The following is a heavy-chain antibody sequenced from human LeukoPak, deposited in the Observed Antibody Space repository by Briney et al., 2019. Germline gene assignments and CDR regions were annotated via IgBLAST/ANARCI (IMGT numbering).Heavy chain of an antibody. D-gene: IGHD3-10*01. CDR2: ISGSGDYT. CDR3: AKDRGHRFRWVY. CDR1: GFTFSNYA. Sequence: GGSLRLSCAASGFTFSNYAMSWVRQAPGKGLEWVSGISGSGDYTYYADSLKGRFTISRDNSKNTLYLQMNSLRAEDTAVYYCAKDRGHRFRWVYWGQGTLVTVSS. V-gene: IGHV3-23*01. J-gene: IGHJ4*02.